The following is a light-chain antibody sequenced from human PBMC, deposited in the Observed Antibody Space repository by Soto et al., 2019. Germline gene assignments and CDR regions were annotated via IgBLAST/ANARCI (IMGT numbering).Light chain of an antibody. J-gene: IGKJ5*01. Sequence: LAQCPLPLSLSPAERAPLSCRASQSVSSYLAWYQQKPGQAPRLLIYDASNRATGIPARFSGSGSGTDFTLTISSLEPEDFAVYYCQQRKNWQVTFGQGTRLEIK. CDR1: QSVSSY. V-gene: IGKV3-11*01. CDR3: QQRKNWQVT. CDR2: DAS.